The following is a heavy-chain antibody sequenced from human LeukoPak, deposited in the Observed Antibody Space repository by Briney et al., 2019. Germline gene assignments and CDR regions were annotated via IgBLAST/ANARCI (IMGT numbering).Heavy chain of an antibody. Sequence: GGSLRLSCAASGFTFSSYGMSWVRQAPGKGLEWVSAISASGGRTYYADSVKGRFTISRDNAKNSLYLQMSSLRAEDTAVYYCARKYYGSGYYFVDYWGQGTRVTVSS. D-gene: IGHD3-10*01. J-gene: IGHJ4*02. CDR1: GFTFSSYG. CDR2: ISASGGRT. CDR3: ARKYYGSGYYFVDY. V-gene: IGHV3-23*01.